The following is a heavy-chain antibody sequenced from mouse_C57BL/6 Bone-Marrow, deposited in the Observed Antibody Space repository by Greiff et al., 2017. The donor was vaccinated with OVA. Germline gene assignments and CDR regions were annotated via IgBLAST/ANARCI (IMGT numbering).Heavy chain of an antibody. CDR1: GYTFTGYW. V-gene: IGHV1-9*01. D-gene: IGHD1-1*01. Sequence: QVQLQQSGAELMKPGASVKLSCKATGYTFTGYWIEWVKQRPGHGLEWIGEILPGSGSTNYNEKFKGKATFTADTSSNTAYMQLSSLTTEDSAIYYGFITTVVTTYYFDYWGQGTTLTVSS. CDR3: FITTVVTTYYFDY. CDR2: ILPGSGST. J-gene: IGHJ2*01.